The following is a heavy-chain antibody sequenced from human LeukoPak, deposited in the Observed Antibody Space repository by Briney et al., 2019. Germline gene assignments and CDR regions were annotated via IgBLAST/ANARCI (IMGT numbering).Heavy chain of an antibody. D-gene: IGHD3-22*01. CDR3: AREEDSRAIRTSDGLDV. V-gene: IGHV3-21*01. Sequence: GGSLRLSRAASGFTFNSYTMNWVRQAPGKGLEWVSCVSKSSDYIYYAGSVRGRFAISRDNAKNLVYLEMNSLRAEDTGVYYCAREEDSRAIRTSDGLDVWGEGTTVTVSP. J-gene: IGHJ6*04. CDR2: VSKSSDYI. CDR1: GFTFNSYT.